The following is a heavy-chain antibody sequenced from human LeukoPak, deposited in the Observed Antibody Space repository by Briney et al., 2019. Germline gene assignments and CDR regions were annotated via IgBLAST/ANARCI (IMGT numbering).Heavy chain of an antibody. CDR3: AICAAPYDILTGYYYPFNY. J-gene: IGHJ4*02. V-gene: IGHV5-51*01. CDR2: IYPGDSDT. Sequence: GESLKISCKGSGYSFTSYWIGWVCQMPGKGLEWMGIIYPGDSDTRYSPSFQGQVTISADKSISTAYLQWSSLKASDTAMYYCAICAAPYDILTGYYYPFNYWGQGTLVTVSS. CDR1: GYSFTSYW. D-gene: IGHD3-9*01.